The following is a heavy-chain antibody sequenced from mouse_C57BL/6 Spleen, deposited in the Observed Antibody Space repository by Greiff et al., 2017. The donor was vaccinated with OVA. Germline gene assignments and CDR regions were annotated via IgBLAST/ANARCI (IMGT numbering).Heavy chain of an antibody. CDR2: IDPNRGGT. CDR3: ARKDYGSRTYAMDY. V-gene: IGHV1-72*01. D-gene: IGHD1-1*01. CDR1: GYTFTSYW. J-gene: IGHJ4*01. Sequence: QVQLQQSGAELVKPGASVKLSCKASGYTFTSYWMHWVKQRPGRGLEWIGRIDPNRGGTKYNEKFKSKATLTVDKPSSTAYMQLSSLTSEDSAVYYCARKDYGSRTYAMDYWGQGTSVTVSS.